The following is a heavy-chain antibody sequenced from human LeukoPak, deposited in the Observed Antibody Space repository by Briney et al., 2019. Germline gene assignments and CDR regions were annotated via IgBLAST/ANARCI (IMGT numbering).Heavy chain of an antibody. CDR1: GFTFNNYA. J-gene: IGHJ4*02. D-gene: IGHD5-24*01. V-gene: IGHV3-23*01. Sequence: PGGSLRLSCAASGFTFNNYAMSWVRQAPGKGLEWVSTITGTGTSRYYADSVKGRFTISSDSSKNTLYLQMNSLRAEDTAIYYCARQLGGAYSAFDFWGQGTLVPVSS. CDR2: ITGTGTSR. CDR3: ARQLGGAYSAFDF.